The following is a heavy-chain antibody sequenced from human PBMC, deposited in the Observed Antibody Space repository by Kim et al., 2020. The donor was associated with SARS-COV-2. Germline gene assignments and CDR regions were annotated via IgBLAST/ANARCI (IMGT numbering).Heavy chain of an antibody. CDR1: GGSFSGYY. CDR2: INHSGST. V-gene: IGHV4-34*01. CDR3: ARGYCTNGVCYTPRPSNWFDP. Sequence: SETLSLTCAVYGGSFSGYYWSWIRQPPGKGLEWIGEINHSGSTNYNPSLKSRVTISVDTSKNQFSLKLSSVTAADTAVYYCARGYCTNGVCYTPRPSNWFDPWGQGTLVTVSS. J-gene: IGHJ5*02. D-gene: IGHD2-8*01.